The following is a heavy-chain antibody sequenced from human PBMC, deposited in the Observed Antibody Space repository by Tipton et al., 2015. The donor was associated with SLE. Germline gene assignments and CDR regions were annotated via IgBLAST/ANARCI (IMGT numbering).Heavy chain of an antibody. CDR2: LSSSTNYI. D-gene: IGHD3-3*01. J-gene: IGHJ6*02. V-gene: IGHV3-21*01. CDR1: GFTFSSHT. CDR3: AKEIYYDFWSGFYYYGMDV. Sequence: SLRLSCEASGFTFSSHTMNWVRQAPGKGLEWVSSLSSSTNYIYYADSVKGRFTISRDNANNSVFLQMNSLRAEDTAVYYCAKEIYYDFWSGFYYYGMDVWGQGTTVTVSS.